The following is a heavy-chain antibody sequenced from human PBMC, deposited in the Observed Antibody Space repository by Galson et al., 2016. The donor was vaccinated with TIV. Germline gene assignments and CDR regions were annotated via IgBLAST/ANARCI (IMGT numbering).Heavy chain of an antibody. Sequence: SLRLSCAASRFTFSQHWMSWVRQAPGKGLEWVANINLDGSKKYCVDSVRGRFTISRDNPKNSLYLQLNSLRAEDTAVYYCARSLLYYDPYYLDYWGQGTLVSVSS. CDR2: INLDGSKK. CDR1: RFTFSQHW. CDR3: ARSLLYYDPYYLDY. D-gene: IGHD2-2*02. J-gene: IGHJ4*02. V-gene: IGHV3-7*01.